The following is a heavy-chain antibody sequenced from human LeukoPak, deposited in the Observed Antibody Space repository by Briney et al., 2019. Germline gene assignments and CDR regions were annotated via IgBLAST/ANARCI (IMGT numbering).Heavy chain of an antibody. CDR3: AKDLDSSTWSPPDY. J-gene: IGHJ4*02. Sequence: GGSLRLSCAASGFMFSSYAMSWVRQAPGKGLEWVSSISNSGASTYYAVSVKGRFTISRDNSKNTLFLQMNSLSVEDTAVYYCAKDLDSSTWSPPDYWGQGSLVTVSS. CDR1: GFMFSSYA. D-gene: IGHD6-13*01. V-gene: IGHV3-23*01. CDR2: ISNSGAST.